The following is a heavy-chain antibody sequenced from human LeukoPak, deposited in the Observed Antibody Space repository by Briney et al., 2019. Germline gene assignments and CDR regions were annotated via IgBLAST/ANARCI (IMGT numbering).Heavy chain of an antibody. CDR3: TTVPPTRTYYYGSGSYSGNYYYYYMDV. Sequence: GGSLRLSCAASGFTFSNAWMSWVRQAPGKGLEWVGRIKSKTDGGTTDYAAPVKGRFTISRDDSKNTLYLQMNSLKTEDTAVYYCTTVPPTRTYYYGSGSYSGNYYYYYMDVWGKGTTVTISS. J-gene: IGHJ6*03. CDR2: IKSKTDGGTT. V-gene: IGHV3-15*01. CDR1: GFTFSNAW. D-gene: IGHD3-10*01.